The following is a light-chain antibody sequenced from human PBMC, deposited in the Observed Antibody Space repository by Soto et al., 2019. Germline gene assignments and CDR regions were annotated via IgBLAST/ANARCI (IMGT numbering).Light chain of an antibody. CDR1: NIGRKS. CDR2: DDS. CDR3: QGGDSNSDYV. Sequence: SYAVTQSPSVSVAPGQTAWITCGGNNIGRKSGHWYQQKPGQAPVLVVYDDSDRPSGIPERFSGSNSGNTATLIISRVEAGDEADYYCQGGDSNSDYVVRTGTKVT. J-gene: IGLJ1*01. V-gene: IGLV3-21*02.